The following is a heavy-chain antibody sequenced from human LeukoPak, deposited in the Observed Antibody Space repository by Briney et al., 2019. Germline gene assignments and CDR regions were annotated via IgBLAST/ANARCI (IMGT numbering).Heavy chain of an antibody. CDR1: VVTFSSYS. CDR2: ISSSSSYI. V-gene: IGHV3-21*01. D-gene: IGHD6-19*01. J-gene: IGHJ4*02. CDR3: ARVTTWYSSGWILES. Sequence: GGSLRLSCAASVVTFSSYSMNTGRQAPGKGLEWVSSISSSSSYIYYADSVKGRFTISRDNAKNSLYLQMNSLRAEDTAVYYCARVTTWYSSGWILESWGQGTLVTVSS.